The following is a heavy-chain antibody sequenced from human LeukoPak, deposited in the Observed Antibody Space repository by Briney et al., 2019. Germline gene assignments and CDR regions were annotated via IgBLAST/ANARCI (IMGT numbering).Heavy chain of an antibody. D-gene: IGHD2-2*03. CDR1: GGSFSGYY. Sequence: PSETLSLTCAVYGGSFSGYYWSWIRQPPGKGLGWIGEINHSGSTNYNPSLKSRVTISVDTSKNQFSLKLSSVTAADTAVYYCARVLGYCSSTSCYGVKGRYYFDYWGQGTLVTVSS. J-gene: IGHJ4*02. CDR2: INHSGST. V-gene: IGHV4-34*01. CDR3: ARVLGYCSSTSCYGVKGRYYFDY.